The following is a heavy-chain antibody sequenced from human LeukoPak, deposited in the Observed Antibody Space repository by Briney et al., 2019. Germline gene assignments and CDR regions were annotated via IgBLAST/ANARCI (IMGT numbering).Heavy chain of an antibody. J-gene: IGHJ4*02. D-gene: IGHD2-2*01. CDR3: ASRPAPSLGPLDY. CDR1: GCALSNYA. V-gene: IGHV3-23*01. CDR2: FSGSGGST. Sequence: PGGSLRLSCAASGCALSNYAMAWVRQIPGKGLEWVSIFSGSGGSTYYADAVKGRFTVSRDNSKSTLYLHMNDLIVDDTAIYYCASRPAPSLGPLDYWGQGTLVTVSS.